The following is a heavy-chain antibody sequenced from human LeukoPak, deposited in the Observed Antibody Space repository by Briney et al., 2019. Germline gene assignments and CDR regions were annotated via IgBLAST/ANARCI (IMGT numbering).Heavy chain of an antibody. J-gene: IGHJ4*02. Sequence: AASVKVSCKASGYTFTSYDINWVRQATGQGLEWMGWMNPNSGNTGYAQKFQGRVTMTRNTSISTAYMELSSLRSEDTAVYYCARDVTMIVVVTNNDDYWGQGTLVTVSS. CDR3: ARDVTMIVVVTNNDDY. CDR1: GYTFTSYD. V-gene: IGHV1-8*01. CDR2: MNPNSGNT. D-gene: IGHD3-22*01.